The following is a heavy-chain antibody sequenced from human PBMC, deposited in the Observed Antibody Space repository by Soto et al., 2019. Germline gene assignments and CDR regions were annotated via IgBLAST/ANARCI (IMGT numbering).Heavy chain of an antibody. V-gene: IGHV1-69*01. CDR3: ARPLGNSPLFDY. Sequence: QVQLVQSGAEVKKPGSSVKVSCKASGGTFSNYTFNWVRQAPGQGLELMGGIIPISGAAYYAQRFQGRVTITADESTNTAYMELSSLRSEDTAVYYCARPLGNSPLFDYWGQGTLVTVSS. CDR2: IIPISGAA. CDR1: GGTFSNYT. J-gene: IGHJ4*02. D-gene: IGHD1-1*01.